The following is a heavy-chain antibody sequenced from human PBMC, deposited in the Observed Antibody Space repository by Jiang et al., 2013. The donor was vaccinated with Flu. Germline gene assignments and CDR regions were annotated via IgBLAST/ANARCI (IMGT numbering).Heavy chain of an antibody. J-gene: IGHJ4*02. CDR3: AKESNSGNYFNY. D-gene: IGHD1-26*01. V-gene: IGHV3-23*01. CDR2: IGGGGVTS. CDR1: GFSFRSYA. Sequence: RLSCAASGFSFRSYAMSWVRQAPGKGLEWVSAIGGGGVTSHYADSVKGRFTISRDNSKNTLYLQMNSLRAEDTAVYYCAKESNSGNYFNYWGQGTLVTVSS.